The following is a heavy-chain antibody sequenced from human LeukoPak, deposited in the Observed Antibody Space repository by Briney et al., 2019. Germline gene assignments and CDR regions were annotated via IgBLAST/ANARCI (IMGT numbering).Heavy chain of an antibody. CDR3: ARILSWGRYFDWFSYMDV. CDR1: GYTFTSYG. J-gene: IGHJ6*03. V-gene: IGHV1-18*01. Sequence: GASVKVSCKASGYTFTSYGISWVRQAPGQGLEWMGWISAYNGNTNYAQKLQGRVTMTTDTSTSTAYMELRSLRSDDTAVYYCARILSWGRYFDWFSYMDVWGKGTTVTISS. D-gene: IGHD3-9*01. CDR2: ISAYNGNT.